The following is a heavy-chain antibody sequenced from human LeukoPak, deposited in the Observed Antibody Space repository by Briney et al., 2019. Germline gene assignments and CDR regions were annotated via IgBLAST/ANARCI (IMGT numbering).Heavy chain of an antibody. V-gene: IGHV3-30-3*01. CDR3: ARETEAFDY. CDR2: ISYDASNK. CDR1: GFTFSSYA. Sequence: GRSLRLSCAASGFTFSSYAMHWVRRAPGKGLEWMAVISYDASNKYYADSVKGRFIISRDKSKNTLYLQMNSLRAEDTAVYYYARETEAFDYWGQGTLVTVSS. J-gene: IGHJ4*02.